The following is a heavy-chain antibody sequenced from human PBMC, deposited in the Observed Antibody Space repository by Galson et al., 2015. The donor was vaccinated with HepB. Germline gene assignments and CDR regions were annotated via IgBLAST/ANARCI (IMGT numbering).Heavy chain of an antibody. D-gene: IGHD6-19*01. CDR1: GYTLTELS. Sequence: SVKVSCKVSGYTLTELSMHWVRQAPGKGLEWMGGFDPEDGETIYAQKFQGRVTMTEDTSTDTAYMELSSLRSEDTAVYYCATAAALSSGWSINAVDYWGQGTLVTVSS. CDR2: FDPEDGET. J-gene: IGHJ4*02. CDR3: ATAAALSSGWSINAVDY. V-gene: IGHV1-24*01.